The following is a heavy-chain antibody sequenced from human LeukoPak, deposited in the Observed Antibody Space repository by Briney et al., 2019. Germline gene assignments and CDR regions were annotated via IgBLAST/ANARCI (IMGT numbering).Heavy chain of an antibody. Sequence: PGGSLRLSCAASGFTFSNYGMHWVRQAPGKGLEWVAVIWYNGSNKYYADSVKGRFTISRDNSRSTLYLQMNSLRAEDTAVYYCARGYYYESSGYFAFGYWGQGTLVTVSS. CDR3: ARGYYYESSGYFAFGY. D-gene: IGHD3-22*01. CDR1: GFTFSNYG. V-gene: IGHV3-33*01. CDR2: IWYNGSNK. J-gene: IGHJ4*02.